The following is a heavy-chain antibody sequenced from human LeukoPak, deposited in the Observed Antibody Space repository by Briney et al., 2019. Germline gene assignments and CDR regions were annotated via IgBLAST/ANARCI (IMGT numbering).Heavy chain of an antibody. V-gene: IGHV4-38-2*02. CDR1: GYSISSTYY. J-gene: IGHJ6*03. Sequence: SETLSLTCTVSGYSISSTYYWGWIRQPPGKGLEWIGSIYHSGSTYYNPPLKSRVTISVDTSKNQFSLKLSSVTAADTAVYYCARAPVAGTGPDYYYYYYMDVWGKGTTVTVSS. CDR3: ARAPVAGTGPDYYYYYYMDV. D-gene: IGHD2-15*01. CDR2: IYHSGST.